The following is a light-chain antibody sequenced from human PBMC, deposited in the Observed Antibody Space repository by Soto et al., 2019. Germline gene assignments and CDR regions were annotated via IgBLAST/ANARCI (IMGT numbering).Light chain of an antibody. J-gene: IGKJ5*01. CDR2: EAS. CDR3: QQANSFPIT. Sequence: DIQMTQSPSSLSASVGDRVTITCRASQGIRHYLAWYQQKPGKVPKLLIYEASNLQSGVPSRFSGSGSGTDFTLTISSLQPEDFATYYCQQANSFPITFGQGTRLEIK. V-gene: IGKV1-27*01. CDR1: QGIRHY.